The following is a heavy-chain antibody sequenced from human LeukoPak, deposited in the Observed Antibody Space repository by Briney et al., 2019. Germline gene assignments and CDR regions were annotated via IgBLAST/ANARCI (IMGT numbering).Heavy chain of an antibody. J-gene: IGHJ6*02. D-gene: IGHD3-10*01. CDR2: IYSGGNT. CDR3: ARGQSGTPHYYYGMDV. CDR1: GFTVSSNY. Sequence: GGSLRLSCAASGFTVSSNYMSWVRQAPGKGLEWVSIIYSGGNTYYADSVKGRFTVSRDNSKNTLSLQMNSLRAEDTAVYYCARGQSGTPHYYYGMDVWGQGSTVTVSS. V-gene: IGHV3-53*01.